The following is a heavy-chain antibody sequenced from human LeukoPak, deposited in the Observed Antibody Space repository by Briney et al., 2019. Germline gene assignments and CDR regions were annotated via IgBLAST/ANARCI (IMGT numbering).Heavy chain of an antibody. J-gene: IGHJ4*02. V-gene: IGHV3-23*01. D-gene: IGHD3-22*01. CDR1: GFAFSRFA. CDR3: AKDANYYDSSGFFIPFDY. CDR2: ISGNGHQT. Sequence: GGSLRLSCSASGFAFSRFAMTWVRHLPGKGLDWVSTISGNGHQTYYGDSVKGRFSVSRDNSKNILYLQMDSLIADDSALYYCAKDANYYDSSGFFIPFDYWGQGTLVTVSS.